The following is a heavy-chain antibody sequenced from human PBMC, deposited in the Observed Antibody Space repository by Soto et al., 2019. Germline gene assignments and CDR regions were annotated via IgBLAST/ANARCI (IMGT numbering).Heavy chain of an antibody. CDR3: AQRVLSTAFGLVTTTAIYFDY. CDR2: IYWDDDK. Sequence: QITLKESGPTVVKPTETLTLTCTFSGFSLTTSGVGVGWVRQSPGKAPEWLALIYWDDDKRYSTSLNSRLIINKDTSKNHAVLTMANVDPADTATSNCAQRVLSTAFGLVTTTAIYFDYWGPRTPVVVTS. CDR1: GFSLTTSGVG. D-gene: IGHD3-3*01. J-gene: IGHJ4*02. V-gene: IGHV2-5*02.